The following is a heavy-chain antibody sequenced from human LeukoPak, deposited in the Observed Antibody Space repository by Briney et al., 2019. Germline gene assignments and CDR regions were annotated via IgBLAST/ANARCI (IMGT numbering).Heavy chain of an antibody. CDR1: GGTFSSYA. V-gene: IGHV1-69*01. CDR2: IIPIFGTA. D-gene: IGHD2-15*01. Sequence: ASVKVSCKASGGTFSSYAISWVRQAPGQGLEWMGGIIPIFGTANYAQKFQGRVTITADESTSTAYMELSSLRSEDTAVYYCARGPMGYCSGGSCYVGKSDYWGQGTLVTVSS. J-gene: IGHJ4*02. CDR3: ARGPMGYCSGGSCYVGKSDY.